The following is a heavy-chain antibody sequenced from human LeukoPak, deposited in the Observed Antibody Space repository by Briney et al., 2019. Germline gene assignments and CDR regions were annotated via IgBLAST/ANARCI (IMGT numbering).Heavy chain of an antibody. CDR3: ARETTVTLNFGY. D-gene: IGHD4-17*01. CDR1: GYTFTSYG. CDR2: INPNSGGT. V-gene: IGHV1-2*02. Sequence: ASVKVSCKASGYTFTSYGISWVRQAPGQGLEWMGWINPNSGGTNYAQKFQGRVTMTRDTSISTAYMELSRLRSDDTAVYYCARETTVTLNFGYWGQGTLVTVSS. J-gene: IGHJ4*02.